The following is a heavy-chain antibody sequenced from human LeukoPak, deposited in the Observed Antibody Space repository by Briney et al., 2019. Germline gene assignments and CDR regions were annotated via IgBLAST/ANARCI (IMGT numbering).Heavy chain of an antibody. V-gene: IGHV4-30-4*01. Sequence: SQTLSLTCTVSGGSISSGDYYWSWIRQPPGKGLEWIGYIYYSGSTYYNPSLKSRVTISVDTSKNQFSLKLSSVTAADTAVYYCARVGIVATMFIDYWGQGTLVTASS. D-gene: IGHD5-12*01. J-gene: IGHJ4*02. CDR3: ARVGIVATMFIDY. CDR1: GGSISSGDYY. CDR2: IYYSGST.